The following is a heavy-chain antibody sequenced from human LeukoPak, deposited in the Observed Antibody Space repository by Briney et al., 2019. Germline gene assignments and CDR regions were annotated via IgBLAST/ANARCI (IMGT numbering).Heavy chain of an antibody. Sequence: PSETLSLTCTVSGGSINSGRYYWSWIRQPAGKGLEWIGRIYTSGSTNYNPSLKSRVTISLDTSKNQFSLKLSSVTAADTAVYYCARDAYYYGSGSYRQDYWGQGTLVTVSS. CDR3: ARDAYYYGSGSYRQDY. V-gene: IGHV4-61*02. CDR1: GGSINSGRYY. J-gene: IGHJ4*02. CDR2: IYTSGST. D-gene: IGHD3-10*01.